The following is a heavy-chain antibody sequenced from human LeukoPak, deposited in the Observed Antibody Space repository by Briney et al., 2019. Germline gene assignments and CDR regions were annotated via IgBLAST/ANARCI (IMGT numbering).Heavy chain of an antibody. J-gene: IGHJ4*02. V-gene: IGHV3-30*02. CDR3: AKDRCSSTSCYIFDY. CDR1: GFPFINYG. CDR2: IRYDGTNK. Sequence: GGSLRPSCAASGFPFINYGMHWVRQAPGKGLEWVAFIRYDGTNKYYADSVKGRFTISRDNTLYLQMNSLRAEDTAVYYCAKDRCSSTSCYIFDYWGQGTLVTVSS. D-gene: IGHD2-2*02.